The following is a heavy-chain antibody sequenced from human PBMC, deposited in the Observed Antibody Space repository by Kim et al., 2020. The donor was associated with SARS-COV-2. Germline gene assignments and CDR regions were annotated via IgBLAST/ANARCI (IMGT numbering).Heavy chain of an antibody. CDR3: AKGGTQWLAPIDY. V-gene: IGHV3-9*01. CDR2: ISWNSSSI. J-gene: IGHJ4*02. Sequence: GGSLRLSCAASGFTFDDYAMHWVRQAPGKGLEWVSCISWNSSSIGYADSVKGRFTISRDNAKNSLYLQMNSLRAEDTALYYCAKGGTQWLAPIDYWGQGTLVTVSS. CDR1: GFTFDDYA. D-gene: IGHD6-19*01.